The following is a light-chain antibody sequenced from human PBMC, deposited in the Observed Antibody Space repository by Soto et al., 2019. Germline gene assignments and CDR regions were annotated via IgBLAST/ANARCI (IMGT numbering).Light chain of an antibody. CDR3: QQSYSSPTGT. CDR1: QSISTY. V-gene: IGKV1-39*01. J-gene: IGKJ1*01. Sequence: DIQLTQSPYSLSASEGDRITITCRASQSISTYLNLYQQKPGEAPTLLVYDSSTLQSGVPSRFSGSGFGAEFTLTVSSLQPEDLETYYCQQSYSSPTGTFGQGTKVDIK. CDR2: DSS.